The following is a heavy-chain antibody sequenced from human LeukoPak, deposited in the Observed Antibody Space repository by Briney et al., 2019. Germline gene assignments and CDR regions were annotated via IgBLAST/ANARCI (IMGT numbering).Heavy chain of an antibody. CDR2: VYHSGHT. J-gene: IGHJ4*02. CDR1: GGSISSYY. V-gene: IGHV4-59*08. D-gene: IGHD3-16*01. CDR3: ARAPYYDYVWGSYPLDY. Sequence: SETLSLTCTVSGGSISSYYWSWIRQPPGKGLEWIGYVYHSGHTSYNPSLKNRVDISIDTSKNQFSLRLASVTATDTAVYYCARAPYYDYVWGSYPLDYWGQGTLVTVSS.